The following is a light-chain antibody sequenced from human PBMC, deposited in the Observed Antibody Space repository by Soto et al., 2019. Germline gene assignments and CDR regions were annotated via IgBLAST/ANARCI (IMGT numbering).Light chain of an antibody. CDR3: QQYHTSPLT. J-gene: IGKJ1*01. V-gene: IGKV3-20*01. Sequence: EIVLTQSPGTLSLSPGDRATLSCRASQSVSSTYLAWYQQKPGQAPRLLIYGASIRATGIPDRFSGSGSGTDFTLTISRLEPEDFALYYCQQYHTSPLTFGQGTKVDIK. CDR2: GAS. CDR1: QSVSSTY.